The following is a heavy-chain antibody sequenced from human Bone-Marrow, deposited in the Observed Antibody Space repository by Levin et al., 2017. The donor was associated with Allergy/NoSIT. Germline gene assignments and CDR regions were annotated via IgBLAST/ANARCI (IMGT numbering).Heavy chain of an antibody. CDR2: IKTKTDGWTT. Sequence: GESLKISCAASGFTFSNAWMTWVRQAPGKGLEWVGRIKTKTDGWTTDYAAPVKGRFTMSRDDSKNTLYLQMNSPKTEDTAVYYCTTRITIYGHDDYYGMDVWGQGTTVTVSS. J-gene: IGHJ6*02. V-gene: IGHV3-15*01. CDR1: GFTFSNAW. CDR3: TTRITIYGHDDYYGMDV. D-gene: IGHD3-3*01.